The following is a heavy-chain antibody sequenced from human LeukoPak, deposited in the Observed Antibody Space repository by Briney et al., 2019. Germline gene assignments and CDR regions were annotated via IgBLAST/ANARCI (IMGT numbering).Heavy chain of an antibody. CDR2: ISSSGSTI. CDR3: AREVSGYLDAFDI. Sequence: PGGSLRLSCAASGFTFSDYYMSWIRQAPGKGLAGVSYISSSGSTIYYADSVKGRFTISRDNAKNSLYLQMNSLRAEDTAVYYCAREVSGYLDAFDIWGQGTMVTVSS. J-gene: IGHJ3*02. D-gene: IGHD1-26*01. CDR1: GFTFSDYY. V-gene: IGHV3-11*01.